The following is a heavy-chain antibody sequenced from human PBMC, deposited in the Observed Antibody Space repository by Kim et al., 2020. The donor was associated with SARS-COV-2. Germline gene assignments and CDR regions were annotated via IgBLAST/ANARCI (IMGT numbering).Heavy chain of an antibody. CDR2: INHSGRT. D-gene: IGHD3-10*01. Sequence: SETLSLTCAVYGGSFSGFYWSWNRQPPGRGLEWIGEINHSGRTNYNPSLKSRLTISVDTSKNQVSLKLTSVTAADTAVYYCARRLSNTSGSGRHYCDLWGQGTLVTVSS. V-gene: IGHV4-34*01. CDR1: GGSFSGFY. J-gene: IGHJ4*02. CDR3: ARRLSNTSGSGRHYCDL.